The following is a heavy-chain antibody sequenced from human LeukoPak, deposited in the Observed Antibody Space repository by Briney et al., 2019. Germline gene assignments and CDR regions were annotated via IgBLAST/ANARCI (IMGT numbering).Heavy chain of an antibody. Sequence: PSETLSLTCAVYGGSFSGYYWSWIRQPPGKGLEWIGEINHSGSTNYNPSLKSRVTISVDTSKNQFSLKLSSVTAADTAVYYCARGIPAAMGPYYYYYMDVWGKGTTVTISS. D-gene: IGHD2-2*01. CDR3: ARGIPAAMGPYYYYYMDV. CDR2: INHSGST. J-gene: IGHJ6*03. V-gene: IGHV4-34*01. CDR1: GGSFSGYY.